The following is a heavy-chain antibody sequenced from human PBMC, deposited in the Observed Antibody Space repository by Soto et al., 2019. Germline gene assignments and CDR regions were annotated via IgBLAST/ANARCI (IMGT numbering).Heavy chain of an antibody. CDR2: ISHIGSV. V-gene: IGHV4-4*02. Sequence: QVLLQESGPGLVQPSGTLSLSCAVSGVSISINYYWGWVRLSPGKGLEWLGDISHIGSVNYSPSLMSRVTISMDRSENQFSLKLNSVTAADTAVYYCVRSIGWYAIDYWGQGTLVIVSS. D-gene: IGHD6-19*01. J-gene: IGHJ4*02. CDR1: GVSISINYY. CDR3: VRSIGWYAIDY.